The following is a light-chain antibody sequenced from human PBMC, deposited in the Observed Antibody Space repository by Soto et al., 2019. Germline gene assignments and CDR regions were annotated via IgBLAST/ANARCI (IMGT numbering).Light chain of an antibody. Sequence: DIQMTQSPSSLSASVGGRVTITCRASQSISSSLNWYQQKPGKAPNLLIYAASILQGGVPSWFSGSGSGTDFTLTISSLQLEDFAVYYCQQSYNTPYTIGQGTTLEIK. J-gene: IGKJ2*01. CDR3: QQSYNTPYT. CDR1: QSISSS. V-gene: IGKV1-39*01. CDR2: AAS.